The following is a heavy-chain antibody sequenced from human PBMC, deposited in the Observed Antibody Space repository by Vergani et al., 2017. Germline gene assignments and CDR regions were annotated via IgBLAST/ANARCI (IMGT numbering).Heavy chain of an antibody. CDR1: GGSISAGYYF. J-gene: IGHJ3*01. V-gene: IGHV4-61*02. Sequence: QVQLQASGPGRVKPSQTLSLTCTMSGGSISAGYYFWSWIRQPAGKGLEWLGHISASGNASHHPSLKTRVSMSVDTSKNQFSLTVTSVTAAGTAIYFCARRSGGYYSGGKVHPLRTAFDVWGHGTVVTVSS. CDR2: ISASGNA. D-gene: IGHD2-15*01. CDR3: ARRSGGYYSGGKVHPLRTAFDV.